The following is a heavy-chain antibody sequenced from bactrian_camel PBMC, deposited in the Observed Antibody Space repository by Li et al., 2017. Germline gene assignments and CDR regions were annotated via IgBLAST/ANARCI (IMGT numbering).Heavy chain of an antibody. J-gene: IGHJ4*01. CDR1: GFTFGSYD. Sequence: VQLVESGGGLVQPGGSLILSCAASGFTFGSYDMNWVRRAPGKGLEWVSTIDNGGQTYTAPAVKGRFTISQDNAKNTVYLRMNSLKPEDTAVYYCAVYPGGDPTPMPNKQCVVTMRRLAAYWGQGTQVTVS. CDR2: IDNGGQT. CDR3: AVYPGGDPTPMPNKQCVVTMRRLAAY. D-gene: IGHD4*01. V-gene: IGHV3S40*01.